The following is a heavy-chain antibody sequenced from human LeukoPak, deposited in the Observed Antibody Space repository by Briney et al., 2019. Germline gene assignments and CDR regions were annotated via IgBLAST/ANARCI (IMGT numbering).Heavy chain of an antibody. Sequence: GGSLRLSCGASGITVSSNYMNWVRQVPGKGLEWVSVISSTGSTYYADSVKGRFTSSRDHANKTLSLQMKSVRVEDTAFYYCARGADPLVPAAPYGYWGQGTMVTVSS. J-gene: IGHJ4*02. D-gene: IGHD2-2*01. CDR1: GITVSSNY. CDR2: ISSTGST. V-gene: IGHV3-66*01. CDR3: ARGADPLVPAAPYGY.